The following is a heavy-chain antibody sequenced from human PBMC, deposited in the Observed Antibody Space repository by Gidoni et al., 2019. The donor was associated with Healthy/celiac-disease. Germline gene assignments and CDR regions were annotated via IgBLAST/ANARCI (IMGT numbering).Heavy chain of an antibody. J-gene: IGHJ3*02. CDR3: ATPRRDGFHTGFDAFDI. CDR1: VSTLTEFS. V-gene: IGHV1-24*01. Sequence: QVQLVQSGAEVKKPGASVTVSCKVSVSTLTEFSMHWVRQAPGKGLEWMGGFDPEDGETIYAQKFQGRVTMTEDTSTDTAYMELSSLRSEDTAVYYCATPRRDGFHTGFDAFDIWGQGTMVTVSS. CDR2: FDPEDGET. D-gene: IGHD3-10*01.